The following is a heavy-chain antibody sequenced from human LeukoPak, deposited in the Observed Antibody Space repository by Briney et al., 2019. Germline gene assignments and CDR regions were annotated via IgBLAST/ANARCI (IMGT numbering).Heavy chain of an antibody. Sequence: SETLSLTCAVDGGSFSGYYWSWIRQPPGKGLEWIGEINHSGSTNYNPSLKSRVTISVDTSKNQFSLKLSSVTAADTAVYYCARWPFWSGHSNWFDPWGQGTLVTVSS. CDR3: ARWPFWSGHSNWFDP. CDR1: GGSFSGYY. V-gene: IGHV4-34*01. J-gene: IGHJ5*02. CDR2: INHSGST. D-gene: IGHD3-3*01.